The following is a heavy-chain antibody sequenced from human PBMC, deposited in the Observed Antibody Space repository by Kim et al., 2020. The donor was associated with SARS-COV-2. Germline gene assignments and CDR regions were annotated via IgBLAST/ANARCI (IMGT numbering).Heavy chain of an antibody. J-gene: IGHJ2*01. CDR3: ARRSQVVRGVITPMWYFEL. D-gene: IGHD3-10*01. CDR1: GGSISSSSYY. V-gene: IGHV4-39*01. Sequence: SETLSLTCTVSGGSISSSSYYWGWIRQPPGKGLEWIGSIYYSGSTYYNPSLKSRVTISVDTSKNQFSLKLSSVTAADTAVYYCARRSQVVRGVITPMWYFELWGRGTLVTVSS. CDR2: IYYSGST.